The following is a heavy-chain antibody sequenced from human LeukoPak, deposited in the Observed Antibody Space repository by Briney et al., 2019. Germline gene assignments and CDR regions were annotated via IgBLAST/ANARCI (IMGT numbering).Heavy chain of an antibody. CDR1: GGSISSGSYY. CDR3: ARKSYSTGWWYFDY. D-gene: IGHD6-19*01. CDR2: IYTSGST. V-gene: IGHV4-61*02. Sequence: SQTLSLTCTVSGGSISSGSYYWSWIRQPAGKGLEWIGRIYTSGSTNYNPSLKSRVTISVDTSKNQFSLKLSSVTAADTAVYYCARKSYSTGWWYFDYWGRGTLVTVSS. J-gene: IGHJ4*02.